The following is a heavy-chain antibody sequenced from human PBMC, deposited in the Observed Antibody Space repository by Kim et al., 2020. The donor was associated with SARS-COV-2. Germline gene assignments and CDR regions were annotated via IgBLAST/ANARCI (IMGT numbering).Heavy chain of an antibody. CDR2: INHSGST. J-gene: IGHJ5*02. V-gene: IGHV4-34*01. D-gene: IGHD2-2*01. CDR1: GGSFSGYY. CDR3: ARGPLVVVPAAMVWFDP. Sequence: SETLSLTCAVYGGSFSGYYWSWIRQPPGKGLEWIGEINHSGSTNYNPSLKSRVTISVDTSKNQFSLKLSSVTAADTAVYYCARGPLVVVPAAMVWFDPWGQGTLVTVSS.